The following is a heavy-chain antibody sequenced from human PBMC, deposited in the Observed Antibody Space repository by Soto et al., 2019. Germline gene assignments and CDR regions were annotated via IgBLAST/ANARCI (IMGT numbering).Heavy chain of an antibody. V-gene: IGHV4-30-4*02. CDR3: ATADLTRVSPAAHFDH. J-gene: IGHJ4*02. Sequence: SETLSLTCTVSGGSISSGDYYWSWIRQPPGKGLEWIEYIYYSGSTYYNPSLKSRVTVSRDNSKNTLSLEMNSLRPEDTAVYYCATADLTRVSPAAHFDHWGQGTLVTVSS. D-gene: IGHD2-2*01. CDR1: GGSISSGDYY. CDR2: IYYSGST.